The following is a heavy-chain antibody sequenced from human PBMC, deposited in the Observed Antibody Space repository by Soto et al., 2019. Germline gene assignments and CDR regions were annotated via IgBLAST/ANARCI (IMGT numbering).Heavy chain of an antibody. Sequence: QVQLVQSGAEVKKPGSSVKVSCKASGGTFSSYAISWVRQAPGQGLEWMGGIIPIFGTANYAQKFQGRVTITADKSTSQAHMELSSLRSEETGVDYCASAGPPGRDIVVVPAAIKGYYYYGMDVWGQGTTVTVSS. J-gene: IGHJ6*02. CDR3: ASAGPPGRDIVVVPAAIKGYYYYGMDV. CDR1: GGTFSSYA. D-gene: IGHD2-2*02. V-gene: IGHV1-69*06. CDR2: IIPIFGTA.